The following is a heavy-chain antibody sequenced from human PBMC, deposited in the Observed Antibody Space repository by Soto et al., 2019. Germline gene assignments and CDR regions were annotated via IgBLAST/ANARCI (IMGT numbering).Heavy chain of an antibody. D-gene: IGHD4-17*01. V-gene: IGHV4-39*01. CDR3: ARQVYGEYLGGNWFDP. Sequence: SETLSLTCSVLDDSISDSRYYWGWIRRSPEKGLEWIGSISRGGHAYYKPPLKSRVTLFADTSRNQFSLKMKSVTVADTALYFCARQVYGEYLGGNWFDPWRQGAPVTVS. J-gene: IGHJ5*02. CDR2: ISRGGHA. CDR1: DDSISDSRYY.